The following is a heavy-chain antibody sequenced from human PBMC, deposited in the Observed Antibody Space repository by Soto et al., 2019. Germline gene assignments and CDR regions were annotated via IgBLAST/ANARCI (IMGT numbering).Heavy chain of an antibody. CDR1: GGSISSGDYY. D-gene: IGHD3-10*01. CDR2: IYYSGST. Sequence: SSETLSLTCTVSGGSISSGDYYWSWIRQPPGKGLEWIGYIYYSGSTYYNPSLKSRVTISVDTSKNQFSLKLSSVTAADTAVYYCARAGRNFKYYYGSGSYYFDYWGQGTLVTVS. J-gene: IGHJ4*02. V-gene: IGHV4-30-4*01. CDR3: ARAGRNFKYYYGSGSYYFDY.